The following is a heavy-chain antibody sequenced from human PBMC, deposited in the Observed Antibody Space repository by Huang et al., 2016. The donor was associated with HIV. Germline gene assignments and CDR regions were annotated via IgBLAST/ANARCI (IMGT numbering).Heavy chain of an antibody. V-gene: IGHV1-69*01. J-gene: IGHJ2*01. Sequence: QVQLVQSAAEVKKPGSSVKVSCEASGGTFSSYAISWVRQAPGQGLEWMGGTIPIFGTTNSTQKFQGRVTITADESSSTAYMELRSLRSEDTAVYYCARASGRIQLPGGYFDLWGRGTLVTVSS. CDR2: TIPIFGTT. D-gene: IGHD1-1*01. CDR3: ARASGRIQLPGGYFDL. CDR1: GGTFSSYA.